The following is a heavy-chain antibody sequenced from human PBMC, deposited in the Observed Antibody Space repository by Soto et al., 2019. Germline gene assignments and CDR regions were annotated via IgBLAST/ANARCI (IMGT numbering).Heavy chain of an antibody. J-gene: IGHJ4*02. CDR1: CGSISSSIYY. CDR2: IYYSGST. Sequence: SETLSLTCTVSCGSISSSIYYWGWIRQPPGKGLEWIGSIYYSGSTYYNPSLKSRVTISVDTSKNQFSLKLSSVTAADTAVYYCARTAKYYDFWSGYPRGYYFDYWGQGTLVNVSS. D-gene: IGHD3-3*01. V-gene: IGHV4-39*01. CDR3: ARTAKYYDFWSGYPRGYYFDY.